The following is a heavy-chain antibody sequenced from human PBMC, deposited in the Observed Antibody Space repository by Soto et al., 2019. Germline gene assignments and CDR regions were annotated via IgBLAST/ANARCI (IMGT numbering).Heavy chain of an antibody. CDR3: ARDEYGGAYDY. CDR2: IYYSGST. CDR1: GGSVSSGSYY. J-gene: IGHJ4*02. Sequence: QVQLQESGPGLVKPSETLSLTCTVSGGSVSSGSYYWSWIRQPPGKGLEWIGYIYYSGSTNYNPSLKSRVTISVDTSKNQFSLKLSSVTAADTAVYYCARDEYGGAYDYWGQGTLVTVSS. V-gene: IGHV4-61*01. D-gene: IGHD4-17*01.